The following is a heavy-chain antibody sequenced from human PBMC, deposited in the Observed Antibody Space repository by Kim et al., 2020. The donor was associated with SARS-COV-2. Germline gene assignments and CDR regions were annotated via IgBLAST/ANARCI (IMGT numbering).Heavy chain of an antibody. J-gene: IGHJ4*02. D-gene: IGHD3-9*01. CDR2: IYYSGST. CDR1: GGSISSYY. V-gene: IGHV4-59*01. Sequence: SETLSLTCTVSGGSISSYYWSWIRQPPGKGLEWIGYIYYSGSTNYNPSPKSRVTTSVATPKNQSSLKLSPVTAADTAVYYCGGGGRVLRYFDSFYFDYWGQGTLVTVSS. CDR3: GGGGRVLRYFDSFYFDY.